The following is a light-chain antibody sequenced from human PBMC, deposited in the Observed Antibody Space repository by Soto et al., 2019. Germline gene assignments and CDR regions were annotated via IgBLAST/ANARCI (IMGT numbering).Light chain of an antibody. CDR2: DVS. V-gene: IGLV2-14*03. CDR3: SSYTSSFKLAV. J-gene: IGLJ1*01. Sequence: QSALTQPASVSGSPGQSITIFFTGTSSDVGGYNYVSWYQQHPGSAPKLMIYDVSSRPSGVSNRFSGSKSGNTASLTISGLQAEDEADYYCSSYTSSFKLAVFGSGTKLTVL. CDR1: SSDVGGYNY.